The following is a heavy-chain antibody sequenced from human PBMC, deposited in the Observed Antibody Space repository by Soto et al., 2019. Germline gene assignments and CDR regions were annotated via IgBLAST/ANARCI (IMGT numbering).Heavy chain of an antibody. Sequence: PSETLSLTCAVYGGSFSCYYWSWIRQPPGKGLEWIGEINHSGSTNYNPSLKSRVTISVDTSKNQFSLKLSSVTAADTAVYYCARDRWEWLLYPNYYYYYGMDVWGQGTTVTVSS. D-gene: IGHD3-3*01. CDR1: GGSFSCYY. V-gene: IGHV4-34*01. CDR3: ARDRWEWLLYPNYYYYYGMDV. J-gene: IGHJ6*02. CDR2: INHSGST.